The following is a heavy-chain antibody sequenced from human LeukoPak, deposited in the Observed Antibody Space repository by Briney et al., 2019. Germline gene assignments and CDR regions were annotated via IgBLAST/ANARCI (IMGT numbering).Heavy chain of an antibody. D-gene: IGHD5-18*01. CDR2: ISGSGGST. Sequence: GGSLRLSCAASGFTFSSYAMSWVRQAPGKGLEWVSAISGSGGSTYYADSVKGRFTISRDNSKNTLYLQMNSLRAEDTAVYYCARTSGYSYGTDFDYWGQGTLVTVSS. J-gene: IGHJ4*02. CDR1: GFTFSSYA. CDR3: ARTSGYSYGTDFDY. V-gene: IGHV3-23*01.